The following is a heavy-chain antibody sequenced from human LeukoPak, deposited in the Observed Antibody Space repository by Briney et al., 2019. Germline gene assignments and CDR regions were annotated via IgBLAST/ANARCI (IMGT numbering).Heavy chain of an antibody. D-gene: IGHD3-9*01. J-gene: IGHJ4*02. CDR3: ARDPLRYLRVGHYDY. CDR2: IDYDSSHI. Sequence: SGGSLRLSCAASGFTFSNSAMNRVRQVPGKGLEWVSSIDYDSSHIYYAASVRGRFTISRDNARNSVYLQMNSLRVEDTAVYYCARDPLRYLRVGHYDYWGQGTLVAVSS. V-gene: IGHV3-21*01. CDR1: GFTFSNSA.